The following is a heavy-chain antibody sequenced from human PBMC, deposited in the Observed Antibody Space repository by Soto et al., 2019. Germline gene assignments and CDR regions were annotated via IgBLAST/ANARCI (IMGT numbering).Heavy chain of an antibody. CDR1: GFTFSNYW. D-gene: IGHD1-7*01. J-gene: IGHJ4*02. V-gene: IGHV3-74*01. Sequence: EVQLVESGGGLVQPGGSLRLSCVASGFTFSNYWIHRVRQAPVKGPVWVSRINGDGSSTNYADFVKGQYIITRDKAKNTVYLQMNSLIVEDTAVYYCARGAGNYYYFDCWGQGTLVTVSS. CDR3: ARGAGNYYYFDC. CDR2: INGDGSST.